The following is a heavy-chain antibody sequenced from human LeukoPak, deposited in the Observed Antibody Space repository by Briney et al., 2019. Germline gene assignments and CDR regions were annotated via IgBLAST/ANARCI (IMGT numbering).Heavy chain of an antibody. CDR3: ARHFLGELPDMDV. V-gene: IGHV5-10-1*01. CDR1: GYSFTSYW. CDR2: IDPSDSYT. J-gene: IGHJ6*02. D-gene: IGHD1-26*01. Sequence: KTGESLKISCKGSGYSFTSYWINWVRQMPGKGLEWMGRIDPSDSYTKYSPSFQGHVTISGDESISTAYLQWSSLKASDTAMYYCARHFLGELPDMDVWGQGTTVTVSS.